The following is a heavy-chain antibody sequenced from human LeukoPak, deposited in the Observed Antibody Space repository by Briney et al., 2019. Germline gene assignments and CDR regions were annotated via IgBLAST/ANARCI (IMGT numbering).Heavy chain of an antibody. CDR1: GYTFTSYG. CDR2: ISAYNGNT. D-gene: IGHD3-10*01. J-gene: IGHJ6*03. Sequence: ASVKVSCKASGYTFTSYGISWVRQAPGQGLEWMGWISAYNGNTNYAQKLQGRVTMTTDTSTSTAYMELRSLRSDDTAVYYCARSGSSTKAYYYYYMDVWGKGTTVTISS. CDR3: ARSGSSTKAYYYYYMDV. V-gene: IGHV1-18*01.